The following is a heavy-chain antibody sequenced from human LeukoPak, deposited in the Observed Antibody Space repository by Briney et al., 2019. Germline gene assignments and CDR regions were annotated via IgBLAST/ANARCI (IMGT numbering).Heavy chain of an antibody. CDR1: GYSFTSYW. Sequence: GESLKISCKGSGYSFTSYWIGWVRQMPGKGLEWMGIIYPGDSDTRYSPSFQGQVTISADKSISTAYLQWSSLKASDTAMYYCARLGMGTSGWQPYYYGMDVWGQGTTVTVSS. CDR3: ARLGMGTSGWQPYYYGMDV. CDR2: IYPGDSDT. V-gene: IGHV5-51*01. D-gene: IGHD6-19*01. J-gene: IGHJ6*02.